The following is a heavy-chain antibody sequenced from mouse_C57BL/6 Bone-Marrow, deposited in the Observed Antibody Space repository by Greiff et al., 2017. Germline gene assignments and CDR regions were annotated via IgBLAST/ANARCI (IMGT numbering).Heavy chain of an antibody. J-gene: IGHJ3*01. V-gene: IGHV5-6*01. CDR3: ASPDSGYRAGCAY. CDR2: ISSGGSYT. D-gene: IGHD1-1*01. Sequence: EVKLMESGGDLVKPGGSLKLSCAASGFTFSSYGMSWVRQTPDKRLEWVATISSGGSYTYYPDSVKGRFTFSRDNAKNTLYLQMSSLKSEDEDMYSCASPDSGYRAGCAYWGQGTLVTVSA. CDR1: GFTFSSYG.